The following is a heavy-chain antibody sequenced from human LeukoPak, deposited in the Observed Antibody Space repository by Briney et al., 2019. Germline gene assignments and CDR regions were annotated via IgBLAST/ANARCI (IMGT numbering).Heavy chain of an antibody. J-gene: IGHJ4*02. Sequence: PGGSLRLSCAASGFTFSGFAMTWVRQAPGKGLEWVSSISPSGGSTYYADSVKGRFTISRDNSKNTLYLQMNSLRAEETAIYYCAKVKYIVVVPAAIACWGQGALVTVCS. V-gene: IGHV3-23*01. D-gene: IGHD2-2*02. CDR3: AKVKYIVVVPAAIAC. CDR2: ISPSGGST. CDR1: GFTFSGFA.